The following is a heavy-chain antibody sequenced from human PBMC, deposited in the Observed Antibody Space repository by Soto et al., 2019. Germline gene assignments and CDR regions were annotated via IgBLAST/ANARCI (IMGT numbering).Heavy chain of an antibody. Sequence: GGSLRLSCAASGFTFSSYAMHWVRQAPGKGLEWVAVISYDGSNKYYADSVKGRFTISRDNSKNTLYLQMNSLRAEDTAVYYCAKILIVVDEYDAIDISGQGTMVTVSS. CDR2: ISYDGSNK. V-gene: IGHV3-30-3*02. D-gene: IGHD2-21*01. CDR3: AKILIVVDEYDAIDI. J-gene: IGHJ3*02. CDR1: GFTFSSYA.